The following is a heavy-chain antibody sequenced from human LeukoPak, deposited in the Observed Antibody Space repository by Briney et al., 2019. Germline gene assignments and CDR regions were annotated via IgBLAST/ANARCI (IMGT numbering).Heavy chain of an antibody. CDR3: ARDRGVRGGAVNWFDP. Sequence: GRSLRLSCAASGFTFSNYAMHWVRQAPGKGLEWVAVISYDGSNKYYADSVKGRFTTSRDNSKNTLYLQMNSLRAEDTAVYYCARDRGVRGGAVNWFDPWGQGTLVTVSS. D-gene: IGHD3-10*01. V-gene: IGHV3-30*04. J-gene: IGHJ5*02. CDR2: ISYDGSNK. CDR1: GFTFSNYA.